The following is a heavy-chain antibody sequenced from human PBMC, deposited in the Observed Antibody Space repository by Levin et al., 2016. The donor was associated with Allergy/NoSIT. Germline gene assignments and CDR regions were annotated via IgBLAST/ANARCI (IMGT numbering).Heavy chain of an antibody. CDR1: GFIFSSYG. Sequence: GESLKISCAASGFIFSSYGMYWVRQAPGKGLEWVAVIWYDGSNKYYADSVKGRFTISRDNSKNTLYLQMNSLRAEDTAVYYCAKSTHILDYWGQGTLVTVSS. V-gene: IGHV3-33*07. CDR2: IWYDGSNK. J-gene: IGHJ4*02. CDR3: AKSTHILDY. D-gene: IGHD2-2*02.